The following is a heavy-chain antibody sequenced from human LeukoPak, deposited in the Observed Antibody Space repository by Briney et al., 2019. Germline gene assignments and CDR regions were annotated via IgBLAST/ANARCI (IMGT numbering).Heavy chain of an antibody. J-gene: IGHJ3*02. Sequence: GESLKISFKGSGYSFTSYWIGWVRQMPGKGLEWMGIIYPGDSDTRYSPSFQGQVTISADKSISTAYLQWSSLKASDTAMYYCARQLGSGDSSGYYYIRGAFDIWGQGTMVTVSS. CDR1: GYSFTSYW. CDR2: IYPGDSDT. V-gene: IGHV5-51*01. CDR3: ARQLGSGDSSGYYYIRGAFDI. D-gene: IGHD3-22*01.